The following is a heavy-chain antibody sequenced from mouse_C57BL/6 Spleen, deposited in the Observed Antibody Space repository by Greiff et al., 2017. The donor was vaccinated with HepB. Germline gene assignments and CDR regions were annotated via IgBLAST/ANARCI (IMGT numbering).Heavy chain of an antibody. CDR2: IDPEDGDT. CDR1: GFNIKDYY. J-gene: IGHJ2*01. V-gene: IGHV14-2*01. Sequence: EVQLQQSGAELVKPGASVKLSCTASGFNIKDYYMHWVKQRTEQGLEWIGRIDPEDGDTKYAPKFQGKATITADTSSDTAYLQLSSLTSEDAAVYYCASEGYYVCYFDYWGQGTTLTVSS. CDR3: ASEGYYVCYFDY. D-gene: IGHD2-3*01.